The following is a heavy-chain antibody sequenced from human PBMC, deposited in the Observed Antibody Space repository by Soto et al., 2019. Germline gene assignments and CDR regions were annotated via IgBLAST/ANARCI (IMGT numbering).Heavy chain of an antibody. J-gene: IGHJ3*02. D-gene: IGHD3-22*01. CDR2: ISSSRSTI. Sequence: GGSLRLSCAASGFTFSSYSMNWVRQAPGKGLEWASYISSSRSTIYYADSVKGRFTISRDNAKNSLYLQMNSLRDEDTAVYYCARDRSYYYDSRGYHDAFDIWGQGTMVTVSS. CDR3: ARDRSYYYDSRGYHDAFDI. V-gene: IGHV3-48*02. CDR1: GFTFSSYS.